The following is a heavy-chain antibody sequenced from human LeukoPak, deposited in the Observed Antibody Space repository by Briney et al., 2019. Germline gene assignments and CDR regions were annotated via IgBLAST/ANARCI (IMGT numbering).Heavy chain of an antibody. V-gene: IGHV3-74*01. CDR3: ARDAVDTANAV. Sequence: GGSLRLSCAASGFTFTTYWMHWVRQAPGKGLVWVSHINSDGSITSYADSVKGRFTISTDNAKNTLYLQMNSLRAEDTAVYYCARDAVDTANAVWGQGTTVTVSS. CDR1: GFTFTTYW. D-gene: IGHD5-18*01. J-gene: IGHJ6*02. CDR2: INSDGSIT.